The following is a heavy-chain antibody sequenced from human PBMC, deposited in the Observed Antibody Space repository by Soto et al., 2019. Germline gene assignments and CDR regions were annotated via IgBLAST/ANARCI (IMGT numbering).Heavy chain of an antibody. J-gene: IGHJ4*02. D-gene: IGHD5-18*01. Sequence: GGSLRLSCAASGFTFSNAWLSWVRQSPGKGLEWVGRIKSKTDGGTTDYAAPVKGRFTISRDDSKNTLYLQMNSLKTEDTAVYYCTTGYSYGFFDYWGQGTLVTVSS. CDR3: TTGYSYGFFDY. V-gene: IGHV3-15*01. CDR1: GFTFSNAW. CDR2: IKSKTDGGTT.